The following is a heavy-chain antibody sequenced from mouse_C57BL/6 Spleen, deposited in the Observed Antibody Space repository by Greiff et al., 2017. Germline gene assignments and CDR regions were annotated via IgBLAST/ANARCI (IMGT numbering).Heavy chain of an antibody. J-gene: IGHJ4*01. CDR3: ARGAVRKDYAMDY. CDR1: GYAFTNYL. CDR2: INPGSGGT. D-gene: IGHD1-1*01. V-gene: IGHV1-54*01. Sequence: QVQLQQSGAELVRPGTSVKVSCKASGYAFTNYLIEWVKQRPGQGLEWIGVINPGSGGTNYNEKFEGKATLTADKSSSTGYMQLSSLTSEDSAVYFCARGAVRKDYAMDYWGQGTSVTVSS.